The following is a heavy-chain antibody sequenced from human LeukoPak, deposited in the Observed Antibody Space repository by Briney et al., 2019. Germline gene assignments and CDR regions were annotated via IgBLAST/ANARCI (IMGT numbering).Heavy chain of an antibody. J-gene: IGHJ4*02. Sequence: PGGSLRLSCAASGFTFSTYWMSWVRQAPGKGLEWVANIKQDGSEKYYVDSVKGRFTISRDNAKNSLFLQMNTLRAEDTAVYYCARADSGSFDYWGQGTLVIVSS. CDR2: IKQDGSEK. D-gene: IGHD5-12*01. V-gene: IGHV3-7*04. CDR3: ARADSGSFDY. CDR1: GFTFSTYW.